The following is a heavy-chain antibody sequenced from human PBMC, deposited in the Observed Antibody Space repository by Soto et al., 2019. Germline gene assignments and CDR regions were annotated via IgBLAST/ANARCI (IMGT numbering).Heavy chain of an antibody. Sequence: EVQVVESGGGLVQPGGSLRLSCAASGFTFSSNSMNWVRQAPGKGLEWISYISSSSSTIYADSVKGRFTIYRDNAKNSLYLQMNSLRDADTAVYYCARVIWSGHLTSDLWGQGTLVTVSS. CDR2: ISSSSSTI. V-gene: IGHV3-48*02. D-gene: IGHD3-3*01. CDR1: GFTFSSNS. CDR3: ARVIWSGHLTSDL. J-gene: IGHJ5*02.